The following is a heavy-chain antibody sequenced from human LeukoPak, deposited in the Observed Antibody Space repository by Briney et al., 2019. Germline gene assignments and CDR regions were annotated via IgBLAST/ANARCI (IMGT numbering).Heavy chain of an antibody. CDR2: ISYDGSNK. D-gene: IGHD6-13*01. CDR1: GFTFSRYG. Sequence: GRSLRLSCAASGFTFSRYGMHWDRQAPGKGLEWVTAISYDGSNKYYADSVKGRFTISRDNSKNTLYVQMNSLGAEDTAVYYCAKEGYSRGYYSYYYMDVWGKGTTVTVSS. J-gene: IGHJ6*03. V-gene: IGHV3-30*01. CDR3: AKEGYSRGYYSYYYMDV.